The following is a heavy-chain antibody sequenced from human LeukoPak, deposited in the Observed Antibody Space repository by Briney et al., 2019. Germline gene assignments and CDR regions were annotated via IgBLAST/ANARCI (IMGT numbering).Heavy chain of an antibody. CDR1: GFTFRNYW. V-gene: IGHV3-74*01. Sequence: GGSLRLSCAASGFTFRNYWMHWVRQAPGMGLVWVSRISGDGSTTSYADSVKGRFTISRDNAKNTLYLQMNSLRAEDTAVYYCARLDILTGNYYYFNFWGQGTLVTFSS. J-gene: IGHJ4*02. CDR3: ARLDILTGNYYYFNF. CDR2: ISGDGSTT. D-gene: IGHD3-9*01.